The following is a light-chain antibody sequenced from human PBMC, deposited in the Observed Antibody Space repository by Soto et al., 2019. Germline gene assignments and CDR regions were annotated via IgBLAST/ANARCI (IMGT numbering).Light chain of an antibody. J-gene: IGLJ2*01. Sequence: QSVLTQSSSASASLGSSVKLTCTLSSGHSSYIIAWHQQQPGKAPRYLMKLERSGSYNKGSGVPDRFSGSSSGADRYLTISHLQSEDEADYYCETWDSNTRIFGGGTQLTVL. CDR2: LERSGSY. CDR1: SGHSSYI. V-gene: IGLV4-60*03. CDR3: ETWDSNTRI.